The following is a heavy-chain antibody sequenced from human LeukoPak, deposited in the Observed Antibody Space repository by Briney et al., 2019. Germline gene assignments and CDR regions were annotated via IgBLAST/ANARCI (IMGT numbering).Heavy chain of an antibody. CDR2: IPYDGSNK. D-gene: IGHD3-10*01. V-gene: IGHV3-30*02. CDR3: AKDSRGVFVAGDYYYMDV. J-gene: IGHJ6*03. Sequence: PPGGSLRLSCAASGFTFSSYGLHWVRQAPGKGLEWVTFIPYDGSNKYYADSVKGRFTISRDNSKNTLYLQMNSLRAEDTAVYYCAKDSRGVFVAGDYYYMDVWGKGTTVTVSS. CDR1: GFTFSSYG.